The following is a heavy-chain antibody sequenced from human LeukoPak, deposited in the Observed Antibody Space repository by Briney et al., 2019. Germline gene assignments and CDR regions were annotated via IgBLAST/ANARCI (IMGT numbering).Heavy chain of an antibody. D-gene: IGHD2-2*01. V-gene: IGHV1-18*01. CDR3: ARGEVSASLYYFDF. Sequence: ASVKVSCKTSGYTFTTYGVSWVRQAPGQGLEWTGWVSGYTGNTNYAERFQGRVTMTTDTSTTTVYMELTSLRSDDTAVYYCARGEVSASLYYFDFWGQGTLVTVS. CDR1: GYTFTTYG. J-gene: IGHJ4*02. CDR2: VSGYTGNT.